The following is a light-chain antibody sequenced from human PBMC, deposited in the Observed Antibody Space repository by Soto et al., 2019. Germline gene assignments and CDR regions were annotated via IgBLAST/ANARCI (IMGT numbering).Light chain of an antibody. J-gene: IGKJ2*01. Sequence: EIVLTQSPGTLSLSPGERATLSCRASQSVSSSYLAWYQQKPGQAPRLLIYGATSRATGIPDRFSGSGSGTDFPITISRLEPEDLAVYYSQQYGSTPYTFGQGTKREIK. CDR3: QQYGSTPYT. CDR1: QSVSSSY. V-gene: IGKV3-20*01. CDR2: GAT.